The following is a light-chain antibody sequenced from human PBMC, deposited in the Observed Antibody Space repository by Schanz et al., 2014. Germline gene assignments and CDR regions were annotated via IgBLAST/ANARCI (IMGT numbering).Light chain of an antibody. V-gene: IGLV1-47*01. CDR3: AAWDDSLSAWL. CDR1: SSNIGSNY. Sequence: SGTPGQRVTISCSGSSSNIGSNYVYWYQQLPGTAPKLLIYRNNQRPSGVPDRFSVSKSGTSSSLAISGLRSEDEADYYCAAWDDSLSAWLFGGGTKLTVL. J-gene: IGLJ3*02. CDR2: RNN.